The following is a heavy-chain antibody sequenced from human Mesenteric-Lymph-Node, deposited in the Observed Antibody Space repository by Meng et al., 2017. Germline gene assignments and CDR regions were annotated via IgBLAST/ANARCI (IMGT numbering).Heavy chain of an antibody. D-gene: IGHD3-9*01. V-gene: IGHV1-2*02. CDR1: GYTFTSYY. CDR3: ARDGSSFDWLFSYYYYGMDV. Sequence: ASLTVSCKASGYTFTSYYMHWVRQAPGQGLEWMGWINPNSGGTNYAQKFQGRVTMTRDTSISTAYMELSRLRSDDTAVYYCARDGSSFDWLFSYYYYGMDVWGQGTTVTVSS. J-gene: IGHJ6*02. CDR2: INPNSGGT.